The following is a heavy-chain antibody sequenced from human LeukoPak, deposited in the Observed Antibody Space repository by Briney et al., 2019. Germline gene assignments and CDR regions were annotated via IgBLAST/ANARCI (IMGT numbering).Heavy chain of an antibody. J-gene: IGHJ6*03. CDR1: GYTFTGYY. D-gene: IGHD6-19*01. V-gene: IGHV1-69*05. CDR3: ASYSNIIAVAGSEEDYYYYYMDV. Sequence: GASVKVSCKASGYTFTGYYMHWVRQAPGQGLEWMGGIIPIFGTANYAQKFQGRVTITTDESTSTAYMELSSLRSEDTAVYYCASYSNIIAVAGSEEDYYYYYMDVWGKGTTVTVSS. CDR2: IIPIFGTA.